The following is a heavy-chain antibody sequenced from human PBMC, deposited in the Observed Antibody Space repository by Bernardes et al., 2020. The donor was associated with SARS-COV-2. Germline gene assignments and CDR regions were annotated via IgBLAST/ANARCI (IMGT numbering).Heavy chain of an antibody. CDR3: ARAGYSSSWFSIEYFQH. V-gene: IGHV4-61*02. CDR1: GGSISSGSYY. J-gene: IGHJ1*01. Sequence: SETLSLTCTVSGGSISSGSYYWSWLLQPAGKGLEWIGRIYTSGSTNYNPSLKSRVTISVDTSKNQFSLKLSSVTAADTAVYYCARAGYSSSWFSIEYFQHWGQGTLVTVSS. D-gene: IGHD6-13*01. CDR2: IYTSGST.